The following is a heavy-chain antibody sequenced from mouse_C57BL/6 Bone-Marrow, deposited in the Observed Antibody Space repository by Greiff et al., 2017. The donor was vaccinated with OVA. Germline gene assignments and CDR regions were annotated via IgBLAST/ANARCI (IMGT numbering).Heavy chain of an antibody. CDR3: ARYSDYFDY. J-gene: IGHJ2*01. D-gene: IGHD6-1*01. CDR2: IYPGGGYT. V-gene: IGHV1-63*01. Sequence: QAQLKQSGAELVRPGTSVKMSCKASGYTFTNYWIGWAKQRPGHGLEWIGDIYPGGGYTNYNEKFKGKATLTADKSSSTAYMQFSSLTSEDSAIYYCARYSDYFDYWGQGTTLTVSS. CDR1: GYTFTNYW.